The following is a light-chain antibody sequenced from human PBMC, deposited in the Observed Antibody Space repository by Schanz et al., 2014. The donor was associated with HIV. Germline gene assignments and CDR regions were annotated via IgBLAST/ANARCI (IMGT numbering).Light chain of an antibody. CDR1: SSNLGSDT. Sequence: QSVLTQPPSVSGAPGQRVTISCSGSSSNLGSDTVNWYQQLPGTAPKVLISRNNQRPSGVPDRFSGSKSGNTASLTVSGLQAEDEADYYCSSYAYSNIPFGTGTKLTDL. V-gene: IGLV1-44*01. CDR3: SSYAYSNIP. CDR2: RNN. J-gene: IGLJ1*01.